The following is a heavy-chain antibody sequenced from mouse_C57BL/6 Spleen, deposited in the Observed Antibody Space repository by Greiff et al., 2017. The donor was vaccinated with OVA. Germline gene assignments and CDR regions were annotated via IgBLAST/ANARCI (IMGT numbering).Heavy chain of an antibody. CDR3: VGESEIYYDYDSFAY. V-gene: IGHV10-3*01. CDR1: GFTFNTYA. D-gene: IGHD2-4*01. J-gene: IGHJ3*01. Sequence: GGGLVQPKGSLKLSCAASGFTFNTYAMHWVRQAPGKGLEWVARIRSKSSKYATYYADSVKDRFTISRDDSQSMLYLQMNNLKTEDTAMYYCVGESEIYYDYDSFAYWGQGTLVTVSA. CDR2: IRSKSSKYAT.